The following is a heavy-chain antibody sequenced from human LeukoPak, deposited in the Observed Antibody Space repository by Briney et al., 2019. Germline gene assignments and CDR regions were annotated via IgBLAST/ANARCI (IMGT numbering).Heavy chain of an antibody. V-gene: IGHV4-38-2*02. CDR3: TRRHKVGAGDALDI. CDR2: IFHMGNT. D-gene: IGHD3-10*01. Sequence: PSETLSLTCTVSGYSISSGYYWGWIRQPPGKGLEWIGSIFHMGNTYYNPSLKSRVTVSVDTSKNQFSLKLSSVTAADTAVYYCTRRHKVGAGDALDIWGQGTMVTVSS. J-gene: IGHJ3*02. CDR1: GYSISSGYY.